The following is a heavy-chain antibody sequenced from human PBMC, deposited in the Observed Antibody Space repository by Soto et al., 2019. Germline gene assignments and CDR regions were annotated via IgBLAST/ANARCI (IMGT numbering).Heavy chain of an antibody. V-gene: IGHV4-59*01. CDR1: GGSISSYY. J-gene: IGHJ4*02. CDR2: IYYSGST. Sequence: QVQLQESGPGLVKPSETLSLTCTVSGGSISSYYWSWIRQPPGKGLEWIGYIYYSGSTNYNPSLKSRVTISVDTSKNQFSLKLSSVTAADTAVYYCASMAVAGTDYPDYWGQGTLVTVSS. CDR3: ASMAVAGTDYPDY. D-gene: IGHD6-19*01.